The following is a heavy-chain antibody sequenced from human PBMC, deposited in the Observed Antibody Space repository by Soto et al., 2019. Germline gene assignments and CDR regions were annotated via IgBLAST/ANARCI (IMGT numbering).Heavy chain of an antibody. CDR3: ARLSFGYDMDV. V-gene: IGHV4-39*01. D-gene: IGHD3-16*01. CDR2: VFYSGRT. CDR1: GGSISSSRHY. Sequence: QLQLQESGHGLVKPSETLSLTCTVSGGSISSSRHYWAWIRQPPGKGLEWIGSVFYSGRTYYNPSLKSRVTISVDMSKNQFSLNVSSVSAADTALYYCARLSFGYDMDVWGQGTTVTVSS. J-gene: IGHJ6*02.